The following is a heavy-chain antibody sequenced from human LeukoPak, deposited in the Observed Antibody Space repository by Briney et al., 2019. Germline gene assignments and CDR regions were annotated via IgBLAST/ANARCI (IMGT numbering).Heavy chain of an antibody. CDR1: GFTFSSYW. D-gene: IGHD4-17*01. J-gene: IGHJ4*02. CDR3: ARIGPTVTSLN. Sequence: GGSLRLSCAASGFTFSSYWMHWVRQAPGKGLVWVSRINPDGSSTSYADSVKGRFTISRDNAKNTLYLQMNSLRAEDTAVYYCARIGPTVTSLNWGQGTLVTVSS. CDR2: INPDGSST. V-gene: IGHV3-74*01.